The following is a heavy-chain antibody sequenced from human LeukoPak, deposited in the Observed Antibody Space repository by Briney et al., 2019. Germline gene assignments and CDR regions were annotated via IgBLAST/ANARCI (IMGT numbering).Heavy chain of an antibody. J-gene: IGHJ6*03. V-gene: IGHV1-2*02. CDR2: INPNSGGT. Sequence: ASVKVSCKASGYTFTGYYMHWVRQAPGQGLEWMGWINPNSGGTNYAQKFQGRVTMTRDTSISTAYMELSRLRSDDTAVYYCARDSVEMATIGVYYYYYYMDVWGKGPRSPSP. CDR1: GYTFTGYY. D-gene: IGHD5-24*01. CDR3: ARDSVEMATIGVYYYYYYMDV.